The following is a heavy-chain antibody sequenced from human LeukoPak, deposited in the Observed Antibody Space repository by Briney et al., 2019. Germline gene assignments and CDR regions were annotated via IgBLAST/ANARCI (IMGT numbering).Heavy chain of an antibody. V-gene: IGHV3-23*01. D-gene: IGHD6-6*01. J-gene: IGHJ4*02. Sequence: GGSLRLSCAASGFTFSSYAMSWVRQAPGKGLEWVSAISGSGGSTYYADSVKGRFTISRDNSKNTLYLQMNSLRAEDTAVYYCAKVVEYSRSYVGGYFDYWGQGTLVTVSS. CDR1: GFTFSSYA. CDR2: ISGSGGST. CDR3: AKVVEYSRSYVGGYFDY.